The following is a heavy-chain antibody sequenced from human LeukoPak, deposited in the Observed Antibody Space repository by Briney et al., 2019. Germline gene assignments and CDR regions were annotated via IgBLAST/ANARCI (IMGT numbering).Heavy chain of an antibody. CDR3: ARGPKYYYDSSGHYRFDH. J-gene: IGHJ4*02. CDR1: GGPFSGYY. D-gene: IGHD3-22*01. CDR2: INHSGST. V-gene: IGHV4-34*01. Sequence: PSETLSLTCAVYGGPFSGYYWTWIRQPPGKGLEWIGEINHSGSTNYNPSLKSRVTISVDTSKNQFSLQLSSVTAADTAVYYCARGPKYYYDSSGHYRFDHWGQGTLVTVSS.